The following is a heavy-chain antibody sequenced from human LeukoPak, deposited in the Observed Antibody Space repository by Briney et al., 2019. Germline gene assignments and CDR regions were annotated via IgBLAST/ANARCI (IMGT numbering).Heavy chain of an antibody. CDR1: GGSVSNGSDY. CDR2: IYYSGST. Sequence: PSETLSLTCTVSGGSVSNGSDYWSWIRQPPGKGLEWIGYIYYSGSTNYNPSLKSRVTISVDTSKNQFSLKLSSVTAADTAVYYCAREETVTGYFDYWGQGTLVTVSS. CDR3: AREETVTGYFDY. D-gene: IGHD4-17*01. V-gene: IGHV4-61*01. J-gene: IGHJ4*02.